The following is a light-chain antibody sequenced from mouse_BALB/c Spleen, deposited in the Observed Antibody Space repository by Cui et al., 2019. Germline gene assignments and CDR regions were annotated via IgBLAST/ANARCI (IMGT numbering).Light chain of an antibody. V-gene: IGKV4-80*01. Sequence: QIVLTQSPAIMSASLGEEITLTCSASSSVSYMHWYKQKSGTSPKLLIYSTSNRASGVPSRFSGSGSGTFYSLTISSVEAEDAADYYCHQWSSYPFGSGTKLEIK. CDR1: SSVSY. CDR2: STS. CDR3: HQWSSYP. J-gene: IGKJ4*01.